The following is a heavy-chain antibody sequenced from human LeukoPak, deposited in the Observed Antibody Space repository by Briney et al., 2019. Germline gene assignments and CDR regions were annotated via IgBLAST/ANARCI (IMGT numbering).Heavy chain of an antibody. J-gene: IGHJ4*02. CDR2: IYYSGST. V-gene: IGHV4-59*01. CDR3: AGSRPPHVGSSVDY. D-gene: IGHD6-13*01. Sequence: SETLSLTCTVSGDSISSYSWSWIRQPPGKGLVWIGYIYYSGSTNYNPSLKSRVTISVDTSKNQFSLKLSSVTAADTAVYYCAGSRPPHVGSSVDYWGQGTLVTVSS. CDR1: GDSISSYS.